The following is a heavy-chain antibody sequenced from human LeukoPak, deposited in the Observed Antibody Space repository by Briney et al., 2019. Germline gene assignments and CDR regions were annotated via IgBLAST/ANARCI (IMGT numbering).Heavy chain of an antibody. CDR3: ARGPYYYDSSGYDY. CDR2: INHSGST. Sequence: SETLSLTCAVYGGSFSGYYWSWIRQPPGKGLEWIGEINHSGSTNYNPSLKSRVTISVDTSKNQFSLKLSSVTAADTAVYYCARGPYYYDSSGYDYWDQGTLVTVSS. V-gene: IGHV4-34*01. J-gene: IGHJ4*02. D-gene: IGHD3-22*01. CDR1: GGSFSGYY.